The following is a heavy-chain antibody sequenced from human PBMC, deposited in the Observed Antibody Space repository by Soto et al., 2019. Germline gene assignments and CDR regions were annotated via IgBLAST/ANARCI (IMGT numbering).Heavy chain of an antibody. CDR2: IDGSGGIT. V-gene: IGHV3-23*01. J-gene: IGHJ5*02. Sequence: QLLQSGGGLVQPGGSLTLSCAASGFTFVPPDMSWVRQAPGEGLEWVSTIDGSGGITYYADSVKGRFTISRDNSRNTVYLQMNSLRGDDTALYYCVKNSGWFNTWGQGALVTVSS. D-gene: IGHD3-10*01. CDR1: GFTFVPPD. CDR3: VKNSGWFNT.